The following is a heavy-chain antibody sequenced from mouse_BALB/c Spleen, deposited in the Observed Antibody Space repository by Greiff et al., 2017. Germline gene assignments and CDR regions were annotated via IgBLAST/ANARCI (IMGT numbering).Heavy chain of an antibody. J-gene: IGHJ2*01. CDR3: AREGGNYVDD. Sequence: EVKLVESGGGLVQPGGSRKLSCAASGFTFSSFGMHWVRQAPEKGLEWVAYISSGSSTIYYADTVTGRFTISRDNPKNTLFLQMTSLRSEDTAMYYCAREGGNYVDDWGQGTTLTVSS. CDR1: GFTFSSFG. V-gene: IGHV5-17*02. CDR2: ISSGSSTI.